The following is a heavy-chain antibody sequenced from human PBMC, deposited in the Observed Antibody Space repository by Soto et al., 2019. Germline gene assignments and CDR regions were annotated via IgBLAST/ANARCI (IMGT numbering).Heavy chain of an antibody. Sequence: QVQLVESGGGVVQPGRSLRRSCAASGFTFSSYGMHLVRPAPGKGLEWVAVISYDGSNKYYADSVKGRFTISRDNSKHTLYLQMNSLRAEDTAVYYCAKSDLVLKGWGQETRVTVSS. CDR1: GFTFSSYG. J-gene: IGHJ4*02. CDR3: AKSDLVLKG. V-gene: IGHV3-30*18. CDR2: ISYDGSNK. D-gene: IGHD2-15*01.